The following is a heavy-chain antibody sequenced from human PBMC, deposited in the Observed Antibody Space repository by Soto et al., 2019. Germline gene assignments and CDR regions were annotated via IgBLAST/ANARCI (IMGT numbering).Heavy chain of an antibody. Sequence: XGTLSLTCSVSGTSISGFYWSWIRQPPGKGLEWIGYIFHGGNTDYNPSLRGRVTISLDTSKSQLSLKLESVTAADTAVYYCARGAGYFEGSSWGQGTLVTVS. CDR3: ARGAGYFEGSS. CDR1: GTSISGFY. J-gene: IGHJ4*02. CDR2: IFHGGNT. D-gene: IGHD6-25*01. V-gene: IGHV4-59*01.